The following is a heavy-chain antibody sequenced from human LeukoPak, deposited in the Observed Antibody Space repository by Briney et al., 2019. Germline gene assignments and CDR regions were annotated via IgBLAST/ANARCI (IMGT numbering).Heavy chain of an antibody. CDR2: IYYSGST. D-gene: IGHD6-13*01. V-gene: IGHV4-59*01. J-gene: IGHJ4*02. CDR1: GGSISSYY. Sequence: SETLSLTCTVSGGSISSYYWSWIRQPPGKGLEWIGYIYYSGSTNYNPSLKSRVTISVDTSKNQFSLKLSSVTAADTAVYYCARVTGYMTEDYFDYWGQGTLITVSS. CDR3: ARVTGYMTEDYFDY.